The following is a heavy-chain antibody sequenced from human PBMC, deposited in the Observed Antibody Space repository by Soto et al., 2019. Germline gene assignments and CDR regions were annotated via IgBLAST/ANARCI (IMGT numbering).Heavy chain of an antibody. Sequence: QVQLQESGPGLVKPSQTLSRTCTVSGGSISSGGHYWSWIRQHPGKGLEWIGYIYYSGSTYYNPSLKSRVTISVDTSKNQFSLKLTSVTAADTAVYYCAREERDFDAFDIWGQGTVVTVSS. CDR3: AREERDFDAFDI. J-gene: IGHJ3*02. CDR1: GGSISSGGHY. V-gene: IGHV4-31*03. CDR2: IYYSGST. D-gene: IGHD1-1*01.